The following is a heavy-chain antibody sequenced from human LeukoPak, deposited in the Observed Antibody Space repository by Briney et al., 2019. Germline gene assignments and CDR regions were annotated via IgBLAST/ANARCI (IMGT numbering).Heavy chain of an antibody. CDR2: ISSSSSYI. J-gene: IGHJ4*02. CDR3: ARDYHGSGSCAFDY. V-gene: IGHV3-21*01. Sequence: GSLRLSCAASGFTFSRYSMNWVRQAPGKGLEWVSSISSSSSYIYYADSVKGRFTISRDNAKNSLYLQMNSLRAEDTAVYYCARDYHGSGSCAFDYWGQGTLVTVSS. D-gene: IGHD3-10*01. CDR1: GFTFSRYS.